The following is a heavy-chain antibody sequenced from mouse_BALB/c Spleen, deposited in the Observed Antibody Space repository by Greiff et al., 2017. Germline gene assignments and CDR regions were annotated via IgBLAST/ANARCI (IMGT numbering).Heavy chain of an antibody. CDR3: AREGNYYGSSYEWYFDV. D-gene: IGHD1-1*01. CDR1: GYTFTDYY. Sequence: VHLVESGPELVKPGASVKISCKASGYTFTDYYINWVKQKPGQGLEWIGWIYPGSGNTKYNEKFKGKATLTVDTSSSTAYMQLSSLTSEDTAVYFCAREGNYYGSSYEWYFDVWGAGTTVTVSS. J-gene: IGHJ1*01. V-gene: IGHV1-84*02. CDR2: IYPGSGNT.